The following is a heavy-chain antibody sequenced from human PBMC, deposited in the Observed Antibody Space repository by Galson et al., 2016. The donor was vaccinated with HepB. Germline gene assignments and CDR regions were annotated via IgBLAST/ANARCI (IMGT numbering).Heavy chain of an antibody. J-gene: IGHJ4*02. Sequence: SVKVSCKASGGTFGSHGLSWVRQAPGQGLEWMGGIIPDFGTSNYIQKFQGRITLTADESAGTVYMELTSLKFEDTAMCYRAREDRRGAFFDSWGQGTLVTVSP. V-gene: IGHV1-69*13. CDR1: GGTFGSHG. CDR2: IIPDFGTS. CDR3: AREDRRGAFFDS.